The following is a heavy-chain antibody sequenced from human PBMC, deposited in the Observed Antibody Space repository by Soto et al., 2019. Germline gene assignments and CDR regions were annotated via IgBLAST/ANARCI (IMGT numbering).Heavy chain of an antibody. Sequence: GASVKVSCKASGYTFSNFAMHWVRQAPGQGLEWMGIAYRSGGATGYAQKFQGRVTMTTDTSTSTVYMELSSLRSEDTAVYYCSREPPNGLRFDYWGQGTLVTVSS. CDR3: SREPPNGLRFDY. CDR2: AYRSGGAT. J-gene: IGHJ4*02. CDR1: GYTFSNFA. V-gene: IGHV1-46*03. D-gene: IGHD1-1*01.